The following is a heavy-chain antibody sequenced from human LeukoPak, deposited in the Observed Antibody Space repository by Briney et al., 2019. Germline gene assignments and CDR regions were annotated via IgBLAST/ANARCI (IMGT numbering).Heavy chain of an antibody. J-gene: IGHJ5*02. D-gene: IGHD3-10*01. CDR3: AKTRFGELSPIPLSFDP. V-gene: IGHV7-4-1*02. CDR1: GYTFTSYA. CDR2: INTNTGNP. Sequence: ASVKVSCKASGYTFTSYAMNWVRQAPGQGLEWMGWINTNTGNPTYAQGFTGRFVFSLDTSVSTAYLQISSLKAEDTAVYYCAKTRFGELSPIPLSFDPWGQGTLVTVSS.